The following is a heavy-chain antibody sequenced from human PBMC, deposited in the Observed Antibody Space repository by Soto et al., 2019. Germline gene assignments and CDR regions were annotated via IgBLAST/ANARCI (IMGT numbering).Heavy chain of an antibody. CDR3: ARDRDILTGYSAFDY. J-gene: IGHJ4*02. Sequence: QVQLVESGGGVVQPGRSLRLSCAASGFTFSSYAMHWVRQAPGKGLEWVAVISYDGSTKYYADSVKGRFTISRDNSKNTLYLQMNSLRAEDTAVYYCARDRDILTGYSAFDYWGQGPLVTVSS. CDR1: GFTFSSYA. D-gene: IGHD3-9*01. CDR2: ISYDGSTK. V-gene: IGHV3-30*01.